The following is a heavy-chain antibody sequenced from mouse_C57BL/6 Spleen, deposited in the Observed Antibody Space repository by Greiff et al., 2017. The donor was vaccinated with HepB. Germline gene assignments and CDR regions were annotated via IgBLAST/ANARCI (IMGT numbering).Heavy chain of an antibody. CDR2: ISSGSSTI. J-gene: IGHJ1*03. V-gene: IGHV5-17*01. D-gene: IGHD3-1*01. CDR3: ARTGSAYWYFDV. CDR1: GFTFSYYG. Sequence: EVQGVESGGGLVKPGGSLKLSCAASGFTFSYYGMHWVRQAPEKGLEWVAYISSGSSTIYYADTVKGRFTISRDNAKNTLFLQMTSLRSEDTAMYYCARTGSAYWYFDVWGTGTTVTVSS.